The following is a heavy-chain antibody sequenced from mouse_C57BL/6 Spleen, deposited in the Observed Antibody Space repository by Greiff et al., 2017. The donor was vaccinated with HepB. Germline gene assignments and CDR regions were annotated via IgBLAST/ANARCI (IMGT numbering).Heavy chain of an antibody. CDR1: GYAFSSYW. D-gene: IGHD1-1*01. J-gene: IGHJ1*03. CDR3: ARGGITTVGYFDV. V-gene: IGHV1-80*01. Sequence: VQLQQSGAELVKPGASVKISCKASGYAFSSYWMNWVKQRPGKGLEWIGQIYPGDGDTNYNGKFKGKATLTADKSSSTAYMQLRSLTSEDSAVYFCARGGITTVGYFDVWGTGTTVTVSS. CDR2: IYPGDGDT.